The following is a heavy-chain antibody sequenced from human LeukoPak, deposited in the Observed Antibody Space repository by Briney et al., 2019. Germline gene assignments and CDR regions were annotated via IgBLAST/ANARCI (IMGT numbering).Heavy chain of an antibody. CDR2: INHSGST. Sequence: PSETLSLTCAVYGGSFSAYYWSWIRQPPGKGLEWIGEINHSGSTNYNPSLKSQVTILVDTSKNQFSLRLTSVTAADTAVYYCARGQEEWERLQRALHFDYWSQGTLVTVSS. CDR1: GGSFSAYY. D-gene: IGHD1-26*01. V-gene: IGHV4-34*01. CDR3: ARGQEEWERLQRALHFDY. J-gene: IGHJ4*02.